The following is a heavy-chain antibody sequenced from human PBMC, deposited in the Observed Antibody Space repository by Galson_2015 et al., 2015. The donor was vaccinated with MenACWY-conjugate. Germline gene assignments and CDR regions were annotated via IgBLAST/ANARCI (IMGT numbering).Heavy chain of an antibody. J-gene: IGHJ4*02. CDR2: ISDTGST. CDR1: GGSISSNSYH. D-gene: IGHD3-22*01. V-gene: IGHV4-39*01. Sequence: ETLSLTCTVSGGSISSNSYHWGWIRQPPGKGLEWIGKISDTGSTHYNPSLKSRLTISVDTSKNHLSLRLSSVTAADTAVYYCARNYYDGSGYFYWGQGTLVTVSP. CDR3: ARNYYDGSGYFY.